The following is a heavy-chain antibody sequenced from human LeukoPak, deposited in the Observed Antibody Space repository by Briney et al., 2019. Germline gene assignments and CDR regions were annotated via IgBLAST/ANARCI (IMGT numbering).Heavy chain of an antibody. J-gene: IGHJ3*02. CDR3: AKLPSYYYGSGSFVDAFDI. CDR1: GFAFSSYA. V-gene: IGHV3-23*01. CDR2: ISGGGGST. Sequence: PGGSLRLSCAASGFAFSSYAMSWVRQAPGKGLEWVSAISGGGGSTYYADSVKGRCTISRDNSKNTLYLQMNSLRAEDTAVYYCAKLPSYYYGSGSFVDAFDIWGQGTMVTVSS. D-gene: IGHD3-10*01.